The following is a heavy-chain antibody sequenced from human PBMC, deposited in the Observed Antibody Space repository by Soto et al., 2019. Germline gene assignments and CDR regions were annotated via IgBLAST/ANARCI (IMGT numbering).Heavy chain of an antibody. J-gene: IGHJ6*02. CDR1: GFTFSSYA. Sequence: GGSLRLSCAASGFTFSSYAMSWVRQAPGKGLEWVSAISGSGGSTYYADSVKGRFTISRDNSKNTLYLQMNSLRAEDTAVYYCAKAKDRVGYYYYGMDVWGQGTTVTVSS. D-gene: IGHD1-26*01. V-gene: IGHV3-23*01. CDR2: ISGSGGST. CDR3: AKAKDRVGYYYYGMDV.